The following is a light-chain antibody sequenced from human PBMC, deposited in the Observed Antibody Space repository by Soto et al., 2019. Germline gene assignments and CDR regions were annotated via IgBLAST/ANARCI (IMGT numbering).Light chain of an antibody. Sequence: DIQITQSPSTLSASVGDRVTITFRASQSISSWLAWYQQKPGKAPKLLIYDASSLESGVPSRFSGSGSGTEFTLTISSMQPDDFATYYCQQYNSYPVTFGQGTKVDIK. CDR2: DAS. J-gene: IGKJ2*01. CDR1: QSISSW. CDR3: QQYNSYPVT. V-gene: IGKV1-5*01.